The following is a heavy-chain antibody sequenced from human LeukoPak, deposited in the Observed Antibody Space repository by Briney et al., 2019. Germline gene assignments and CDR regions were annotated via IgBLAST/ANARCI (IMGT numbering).Heavy chain of an antibody. D-gene: IGHD6-19*01. CDR2: IISSSSYT. CDR3: ARVRKYSSGWYDAFDI. Sequence: PGGSLRLSCAASGFTFSDYYMSWIRQAPGKGLEWVSYIISSSSYTNYADSVKGRFTISRDNAKNSLYLQMNSLRAEDTAVYYCARVRKYSSGWYDAFDIWGQGTMVTVSS. CDR1: GFTFSDYY. J-gene: IGHJ3*02. V-gene: IGHV3-11*05.